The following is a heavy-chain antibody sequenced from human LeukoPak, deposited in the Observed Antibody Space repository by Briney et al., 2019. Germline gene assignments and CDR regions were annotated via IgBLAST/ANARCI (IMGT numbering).Heavy chain of an antibody. V-gene: IGHV3-21*01. CDR2: ISSSSSYI. CDR1: GCTFSSYS. J-gene: IGHJ4*02. CDR3: AKSRWELQGGETFDY. Sequence: NPGGSLRLSCSASGCTFSSYSMNWVRQAPGKGLEWVSSISSSSSYIYYADSVKGRFTISRDDSKNTLYLEMNSLRAEDTAVYYCAKSRWELQGGETFDYWGQGTLVTVAS. D-gene: IGHD1-26*01.